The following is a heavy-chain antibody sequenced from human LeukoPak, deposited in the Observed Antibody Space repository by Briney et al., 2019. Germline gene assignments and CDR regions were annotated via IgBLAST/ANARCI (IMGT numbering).Heavy chain of an antibody. CDR3: ARGGYYVWGSYRRTNWSDP. D-gene: IGHD3-16*02. Sequence: SETLSLTCTVSGYSISSGYFWSWMRQPPGKGLEWIGSIYQSETAHYNPSLKSRVTISVDTSKNQFSLKLRSVMAADTAVYYCARGGYYVWGSYRRTNWSDPWGQGTLVTVSS. J-gene: IGHJ5*02. V-gene: IGHV4-38-2*02. CDR2: IYQSETA. CDR1: GYSISSGYF.